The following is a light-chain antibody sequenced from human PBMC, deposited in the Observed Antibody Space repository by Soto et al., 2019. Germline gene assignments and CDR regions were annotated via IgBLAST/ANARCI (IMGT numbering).Light chain of an antibody. Sequence: SALTQPASVSGSPGQSITISCTGTSSDIGSSNLVSWYQDHPGKAPKLIIYGATQRPSGISYRFSGSKSGNTASLTISGLQAEDEADYYCCSYAGSNTYVFGTGTKVTVL. J-gene: IGLJ1*01. CDR2: GAT. CDR1: SSDIGSSNL. V-gene: IGLV2-23*01. CDR3: CSYAGSNTYV.